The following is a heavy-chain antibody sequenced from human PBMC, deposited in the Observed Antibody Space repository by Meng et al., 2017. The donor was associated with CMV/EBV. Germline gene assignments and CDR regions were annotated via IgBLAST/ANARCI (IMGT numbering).Heavy chain of an antibody. CDR2: ISSSGSTI. CDR1: GFTFSDYY. D-gene: IGHD2-2*03. CDR3: ARDLDIVVVPAAYAEGDYGMDV. V-gene: IGHV3-11*01. J-gene: IGHJ6*02. Sequence: GESLKISCAASGFTFSDYYMSWIRQAPGKGLEWVSYISSSGSTIYYADSVKGRFTISRDNAKNSLNLQMNSLRAEDTAVYYCARDLDIVVVPAAYAEGDYGMDVWGQGTTVTVSS.